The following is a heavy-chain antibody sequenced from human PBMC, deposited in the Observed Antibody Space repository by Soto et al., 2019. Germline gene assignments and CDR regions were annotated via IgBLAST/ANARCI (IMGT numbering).Heavy chain of an antibody. CDR1: GGTFSSYA. J-gene: IGHJ5*02. Sequence: QVQLVQSGAEVKKPGSSVKVSCKASGGTFSSYAISWVRQAPGQGLEWRGGIIPIFGTANYAQKFQGRVTITADESTSTAYMELSSLRSEDTAVYYCARPTRYYYDSSGQSAWFDPWGQGTLVTVSS. D-gene: IGHD3-22*01. V-gene: IGHV1-69*12. CDR2: IIPIFGTA. CDR3: ARPTRYYYDSSGQSAWFDP.